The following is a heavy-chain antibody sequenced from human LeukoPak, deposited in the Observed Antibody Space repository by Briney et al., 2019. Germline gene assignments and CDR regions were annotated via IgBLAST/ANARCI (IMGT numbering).Heavy chain of an antibody. CDR2: MNPNSGNT. Sequence: ASVKVSCKATGYTFTSYVINWVRQATGQGLEWMGWMNPNSGNTGYAQKFQSRVTMTRNTSISTAYMELSSLRSEDTAVYYCSRSKPQVRKSSPFDYWGQGTLVTVSS. J-gene: IGHJ4*02. CDR3: SRSKPQVRKSSPFDY. CDR1: GYTFTSYV. D-gene: IGHD6-13*01. V-gene: IGHV1-8*01.